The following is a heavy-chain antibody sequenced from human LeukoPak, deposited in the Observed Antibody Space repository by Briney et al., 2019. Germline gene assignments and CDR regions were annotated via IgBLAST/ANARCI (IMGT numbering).Heavy chain of an antibody. Sequence: SVKVSCKASGGTFSSYAISWVRQAPGQGLEWMGGIIPIFGTANYAQKFQGRVTITADESTSTGYMELSSLRSEDTAVYYCARDHMTTVTLYYFDYWGQGTLVTVSS. CDR2: IIPIFGTA. CDR3: ARDHMTTVTLYYFDY. V-gene: IGHV1-69*13. CDR1: GGTFSSYA. D-gene: IGHD4-17*01. J-gene: IGHJ4*02.